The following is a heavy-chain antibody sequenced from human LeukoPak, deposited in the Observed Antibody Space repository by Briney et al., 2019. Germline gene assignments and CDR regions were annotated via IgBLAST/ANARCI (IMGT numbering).Heavy chain of an antibody. Sequence: GGSLRLSCAASGFTFSTYWMSWVRQAPGKGLEWVANIKQDGSQKYYVHSVKGRFTISRDNAKNTVYVHMNSLRDEDTAVYYCARGGRYAYFLDYWGQGTLVTVSS. J-gene: IGHJ4*02. D-gene: IGHD3-16*01. CDR1: GFTFSTYW. CDR3: ARGGRYAYFLDY. V-gene: IGHV3-7*01. CDR2: IKQDGSQK.